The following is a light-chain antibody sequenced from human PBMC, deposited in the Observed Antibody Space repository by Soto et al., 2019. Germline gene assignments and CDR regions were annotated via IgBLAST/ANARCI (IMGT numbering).Light chain of an antibody. J-gene: IGKJ2*01. CDR3: MQALQTPYT. V-gene: IGKV2-28*01. CDR2: LSF. CDR1: QSLLHSNGYTY. Sequence: DIVMTQSPLSLPVTPGEPASISCRSSQSLLHSNGYTYLDWYLQKPGQSPHLLIYLSFNRASGVPDRFSGSGSGTDFTLKISRVEAEDVGVYYCMQALQTPYTFGQGTKLEIK.